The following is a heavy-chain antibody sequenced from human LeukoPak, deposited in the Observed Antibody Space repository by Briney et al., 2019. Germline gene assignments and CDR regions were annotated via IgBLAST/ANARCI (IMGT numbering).Heavy chain of an antibody. CDR3: AKDWADVDTAMVDY. Sequence: GGSLRLSCAASGFTFSSYGMHWVRQAPGKGLEWVAFIRYDGSNKYYADSVKGRFTISRDNSKSTLYLQMNSLRAEDTAVYYCAKDWADVDTAMVDYWGQGTLVTVSS. CDR1: GFTFSSYG. V-gene: IGHV3-30*02. J-gene: IGHJ4*02. CDR2: IRYDGSNK. D-gene: IGHD5-18*01.